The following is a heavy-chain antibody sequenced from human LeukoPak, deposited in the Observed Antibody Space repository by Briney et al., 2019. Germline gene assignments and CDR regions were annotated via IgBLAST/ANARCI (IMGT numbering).Heavy chain of an antibody. CDR2: IKQDGGEK. CDR3: AIAPRPRYYYDSSGYPPPDY. D-gene: IGHD3-22*01. CDR1: GFTFSSYW. J-gene: IGHJ4*02. V-gene: IGHV3-7*03. Sequence: GGSLRLSCAASGFTFSSYWMNWVRQAPGKGLEWVANIKQDGGEKYYVDSVKGRFTISRDNSKNTLYLQMNSLRADDTAVYYCAIAPRPRYYYDSSGYPPPDYWGQGTLVTVSS.